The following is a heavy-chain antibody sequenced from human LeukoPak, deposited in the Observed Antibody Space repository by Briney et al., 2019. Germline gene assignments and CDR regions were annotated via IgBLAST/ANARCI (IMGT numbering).Heavy chain of an antibody. CDR3: AGDGDRTSWYYY. CDR1: GASISSWY. V-gene: IGHV4-4*07. D-gene: IGHD6-13*01. CDR2: MYSSGSI. Sequence: PSETLSLTCTVSGASISSWYWSWIQQPAGKGLEWLGHMYSSGSIKYNPSLKSRVTISVDKSKNQFSLKLSSVTAADTAVYYCAGDGDRTSWYYYWGQGTLVTVSS. J-gene: IGHJ4*02.